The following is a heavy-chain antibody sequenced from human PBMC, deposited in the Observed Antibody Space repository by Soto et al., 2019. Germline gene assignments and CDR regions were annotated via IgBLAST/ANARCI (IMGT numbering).Heavy chain of an antibody. V-gene: IGHV1-69*01. D-gene: IGHD2-8*01. CDR3: ARDNVF. CDR2: IIPIFGTA. J-gene: IGHJ4*02. Sequence: GASVTVSGTASVGTFISYVISWVRQAPGQGLEWMGGIIPIFGTANYAQKFQGRVTITADESTSTAYMELSSLRSEDTAVYYCARDNVFWGQGTLVTVSS. CDR1: VGTFISYV.